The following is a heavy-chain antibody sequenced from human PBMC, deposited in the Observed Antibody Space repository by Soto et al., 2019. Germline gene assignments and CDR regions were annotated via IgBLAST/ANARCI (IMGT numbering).Heavy chain of an antibody. V-gene: IGHV4-30-2*01. CDR1: GCSISSGGYS. Sequence: PXETLSITCAVSGCSISSGGYSLSWIRQPPGKGLEWIGYIYHSGSTYYNPSLKSRVTISVDRSKNQFSLKLSSVTAADTAVYYCARVTRAYYYGMDVWGQGTTVTVSS. J-gene: IGHJ6*02. CDR2: IYHSGST. CDR3: ARVTRAYYYGMDV.